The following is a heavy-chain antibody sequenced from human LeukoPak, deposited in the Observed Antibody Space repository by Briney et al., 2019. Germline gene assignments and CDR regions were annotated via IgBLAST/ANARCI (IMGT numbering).Heavy chain of an antibody. V-gene: IGHV3-30*02. D-gene: IGHD3-10*01. CDR3: ARDQVVRGVTIYYYYYMDV. CDR2: IRYDGSNK. J-gene: IGHJ6*03. Sequence: GGSLRLSCAASGFTFSSYGMYWVRQAPGKGLEWVAFIRYDGSNKYYADSVKGRFTVSRDNSKNTLYLQMKSLRAEDTAVYYCARDQVVRGVTIYYYYYMDVWGKGTTVTISS. CDR1: GFTFSSYG.